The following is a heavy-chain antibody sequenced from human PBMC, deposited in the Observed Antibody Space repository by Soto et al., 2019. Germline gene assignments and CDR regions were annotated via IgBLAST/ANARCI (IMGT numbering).Heavy chain of an antibody. D-gene: IGHD2-15*01. J-gene: IGHJ5*02. CDR3: VRGGGGGLFDP. CDR2: ISPGSRYP. Sequence: GGSLRLSCAGSGFTFGDSYMSWIRQAPGKGLEWLSYISPGSRYPAYADSVKGRFTISRDNAKRSLYLQMMILTAEDTAIYYCVRGGGGGLFDPWGQGTMVTVSS. CDR1: GFTFGDSY. V-gene: IGHV3-11*06.